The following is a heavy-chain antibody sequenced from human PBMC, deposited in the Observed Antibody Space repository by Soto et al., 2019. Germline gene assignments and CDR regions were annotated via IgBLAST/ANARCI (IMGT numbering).Heavy chain of an antibody. D-gene: IGHD1-26*01. Sequence: ASVKVSCKASGYTFTGYYMHWVRQAPGQGLEWMGWINPNSGGTNYAQKFQGRVTMTRDTSISTAYMELSRLRSDDTAVYYCARSLGRVGATPLDYWGQGTLVTVSS. CDR2: INPNSGGT. J-gene: IGHJ4*02. CDR1: GYTFTGYY. V-gene: IGHV1-2*02. CDR3: ARSLGRVGATPLDY.